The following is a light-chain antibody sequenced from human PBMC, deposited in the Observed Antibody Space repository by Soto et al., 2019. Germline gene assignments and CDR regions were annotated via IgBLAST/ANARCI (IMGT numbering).Light chain of an antibody. V-gene: IGLV2-14*01. J-gene: IGLJ1*01. CDR2: DVS. CDR1: SSDVGGYSY. Sequence: QSVLTQSASVSGSPGQSIAISCTGTSSDVGGYSYVSWYQQQPGKAPKLVISDVSNRPSGVSDRFSGSKSGNTASLTISGLQTEDEADYYCASYTNSSTYVFGTGTKLTVL. CDR3: ASYTNSSTYV.